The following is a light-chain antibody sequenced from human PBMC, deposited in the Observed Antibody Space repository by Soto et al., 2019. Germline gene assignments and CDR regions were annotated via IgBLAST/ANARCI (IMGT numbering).Light chain of an antibody. J-gene: IGKJ5*01. CDR2: QTS. V-gene: IGKV3-11*01. CDR1: QYINTR. Sequence: EIVLPQSPATLSSFPGDRVPLSCRASQYINTRLAWYQHRPGQAPSLLIYQTSIRAAGIPARFSASGTGTDFTLTIRSLEPEDFAVYYCQHRSNWPPGITFGQGTRLEIK. CDR3: QHRSNWPPGIT.